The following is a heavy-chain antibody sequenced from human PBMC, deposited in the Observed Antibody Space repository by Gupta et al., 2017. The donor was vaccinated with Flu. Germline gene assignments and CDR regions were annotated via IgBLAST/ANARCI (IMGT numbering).Heavy chain of an antibody. J-gene: IGHJ6*02. CDR1: GFIFSNFG. V-gene: IGHV3-23*01. CDR2: IGGDGGST. D-gene: IGHD2-15*01. CDR3: GRGADCSGGTCYYHGMDV. Sequence: EVRLLESGGGLVQPGGSLRLSCVGSGFIFSNFGISWVRQAPGKGLEWVSAIGGDGGSTFYSESVKGRFSISRDNSKNTLFLQMNSLRAEDSAVYYCGRGADCSGGTCYYHGMDVWGRGTTVTVSS.